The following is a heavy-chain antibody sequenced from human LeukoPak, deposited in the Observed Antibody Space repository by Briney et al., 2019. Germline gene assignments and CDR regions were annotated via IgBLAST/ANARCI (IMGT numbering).Heavy chain of an antibody. V-gene: IGHV4-59*01. J-gene: IGHJ4*02. Sequence: PSETLSLTCTVSGGSISSYYWSWIRQPPGKGLEWIGYIYYSGSTNYNPSLKSRVTISVDTSKNQFSLKLSSVTAADTAVYYCARGDPYPPLGYWGQGTLVTVSS. CDR2: IYYSGST. CDR1: GGSISSYY. CDR3: ARGDPYPPLGY.